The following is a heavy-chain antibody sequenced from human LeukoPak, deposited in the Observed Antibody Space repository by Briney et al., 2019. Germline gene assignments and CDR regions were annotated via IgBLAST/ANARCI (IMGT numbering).Heavy chain of an antibody. CDR1: VFTFSNSA. V-gene: IGHV3-23*01. CDR3: AKSGGSGTYPNWFDS. Sequence: GGSLRLSCAASVFTFSNSAMNWVRQAPGKGLEWVSTISSGGAGTYYADSVKGRFSISRDNSKDTLYLQMNSLRAEDTAVYYCAKSGGSGTYPNWFDSWGQGTLVTVSS. CDR2: ISSGGAGT. J-gene: IGHJ5*01. D-gene: IGHD3-10*01.